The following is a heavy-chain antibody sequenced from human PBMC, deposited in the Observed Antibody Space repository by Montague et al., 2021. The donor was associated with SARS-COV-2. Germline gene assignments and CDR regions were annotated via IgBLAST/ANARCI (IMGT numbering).Heavy chain of an antibody. CDR3: ARHKRAPYCSGGSCDCPPGGFDP. V-gene: IGHV4-59*08. CDR2: IYYSGGT. D-gene: IGHD2-15*01. J-gene: IGHJ5*02. Sequence: SETLSLTCTVSGGSISSYYWSWIRQPPGKGLEWIGYIYYSGGTNYNPSLKSRVTISVDTSKNQFSLKLSSVTAADTAVYYCARHKRAPYCSGGSCDCPPGGFDPWGQGTLVTVSS. CDR1: GGSISSYY.